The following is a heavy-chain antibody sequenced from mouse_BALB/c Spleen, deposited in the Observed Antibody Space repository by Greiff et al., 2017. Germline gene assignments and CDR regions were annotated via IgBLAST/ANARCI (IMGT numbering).Heavy chain of an antibody. Sequence: VQLQQSGPGLVKPSQSLSLTCTVTGYSITSDYAWNWIRQFPGNKLEWMGYISYSGSTSYNPSLKSRISITRDTSKNQFFLQLNSVTTEDTATYYCARGDGNYRTWFAYWGQGTLVTVSA. CDR3: ARGDGNYRTWFAY. J-gene: IGHJ3*01. CDR2: ISYSGST. D-gene: IGHD2-1*01. CDR1: GYSITSDYA. V-gene: IGHV3-2*02.